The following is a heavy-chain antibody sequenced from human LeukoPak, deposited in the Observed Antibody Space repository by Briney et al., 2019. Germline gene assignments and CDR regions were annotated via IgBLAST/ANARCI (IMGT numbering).Heavy chain of an antibody. CDR2: INPNSGGT. CDR1: RYTFTRYY. CDR3: ARVSVAGTPNREYFDS. D-gene: IGHD6-19*01. Sequence: SLKVCCKAARYTFTRYYMHWVRQAPGQGLEWMGRINPNSGGTSYAQQFQGRVTMTRDTSISTAYMELSSLRSEDTAVYYCARVSVAGTPNREYFDSWGQGTLVTVSS. V-gene: IGHV1-2*06. J-gene: IGHJ4*02.